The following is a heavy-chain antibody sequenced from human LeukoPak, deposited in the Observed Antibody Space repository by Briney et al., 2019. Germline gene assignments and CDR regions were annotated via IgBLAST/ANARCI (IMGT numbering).Heavy chain of an antibody. Sequence: SETLSLTCAVYGGSFSGYYWSWTRQPPGKGLEWIGEINHSGSTNYNPSLKSRVTISVDTSKNQFSLKLSSVTAADTAVYYCARGGLWFGELWADWGQGTLVTVSS. CDR2: INHSGST. CDR1: GGSFSGYY. D-gene: IGHD3-10*01. J-gene: IGHJ4*02. V-gene: IGHV4-34*01. CDR3: ARGGLWFGELWAD.